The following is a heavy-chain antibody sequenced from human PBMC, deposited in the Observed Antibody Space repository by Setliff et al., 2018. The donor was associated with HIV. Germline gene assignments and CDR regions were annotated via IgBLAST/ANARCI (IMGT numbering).Heavy chain of an antibody. Sequence: PGESLKISCAASGFTFNNAWMYWVRQAPGKGLEWVGRIKSKTDGGTTDYSAPVNGRFSLSRDDSKNTLYLQMSSLKTEDTAVYYCFTAASGFIRASWGRGALVTVSS. D-gene: IGHD2-15*01. CDR1: GFTFNNAW. J-gene: IGHJ5*02. CDR3: FTAASGFIRAS. V-gene: IGHV3-15*01. CDR2: IKSKTDGGTT.